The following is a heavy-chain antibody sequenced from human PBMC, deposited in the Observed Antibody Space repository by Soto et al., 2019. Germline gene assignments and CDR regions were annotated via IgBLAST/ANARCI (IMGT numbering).Heavy chain of an antibody. CDR1: DGSISSGEYY. J-gene: IGHJ5*02. D-gene: IGHD3-3*01. V-gene: IGHV4-31*03. CDR3: ARWWSGSRQGFDP. Sequence: VQLQESGPGLVKPSQTLSLSCTVSDGSISSGEYYWSWIGKHPGKGLEWIGYIYYSGSTYYNPSLKSRVTISVDTSKNQFSLKLSSVTAADTAVYYCARWWSGSRQGFDPWGQGTLVTVSS. CDR2: IYYSGST.